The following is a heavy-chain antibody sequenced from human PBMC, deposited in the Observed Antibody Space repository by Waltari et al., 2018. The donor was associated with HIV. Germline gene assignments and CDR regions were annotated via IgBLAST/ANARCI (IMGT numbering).Heavy chain of an antibody. V-gene: IGHV3-23*01. CDR1: GFAFVSFA. CDR2: IDGSGTKS. J-gene: IGHJ4*02. CDR3: AKAFYEDTAYYYDF. D-gene: IGHD3-22*01. Sequence: EVQLMESGGGLVQPGGSRRLSCAASGFAFVSFALTWVRQSPERGLEWGAAIDGSGTKSFYADSVKGRFTLSRDNSKNTVFLQMNSLRAADTAIYYCAKAFYEDTAYYYDFWGRGTRVTVSS.